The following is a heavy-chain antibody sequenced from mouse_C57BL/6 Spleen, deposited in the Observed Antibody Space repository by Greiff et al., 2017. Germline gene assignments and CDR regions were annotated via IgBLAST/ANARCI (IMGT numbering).Heavy chain of an antibody. D-gene: IGHD2-2*01. V-gene: IGHV3-6*01. CDR1: GYSITSGYY. CDR2: ISYDGSN. J-gene: IGHJ3*01. CDR3: ARGGYEAFAY. Sequence: EVKLEESGPGLVKPSQSLSLTCSVTGYSITSGYYWNWIRQFPGNKLEWMGYISYDGSNNYNPSLKNRISITRDTSKNQFFLKLNSVTTEDTATYYCARGGYEAFAYWGQGTLVTVSA.